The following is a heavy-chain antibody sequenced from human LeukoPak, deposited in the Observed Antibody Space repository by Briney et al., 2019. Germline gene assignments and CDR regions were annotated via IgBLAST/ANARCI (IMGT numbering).Heavy chain of an antibody. Sequence: PGGSLRLSCEASVFTFSNYGMHWVRQAPGKGLEWAAFIRHDGSKIYYADSVKGRFTISRDSSKSTLYLQTNSLRAEDTAVYYCARGGLNFDAFDIWGQGTMVPVSS. CDR2: IRHDGSKI. V-gene: IGHV3-30*02. CDR1: VFTFSNYG. D-gene: IGHD1-7*01. J-gene: IGHJ3*02. CDR3: ARGGLNFDAFDI.